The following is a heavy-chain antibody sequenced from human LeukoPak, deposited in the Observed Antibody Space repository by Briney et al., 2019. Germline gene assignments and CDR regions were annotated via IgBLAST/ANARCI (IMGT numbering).Heavy chain of an antibody. D-gene: IGHD4-17*01. CDR1: GASISSYY. V-gene: IGHV4-4*07. J-gene: IGHJ5*02. CDR3: ALYGDYDSWFDP. Sequence: SETLSLTCTVSGASISSYYWSWIRQPAGKGLEWIGRIYTSVSTNYNPSLKSRVTISVDTSKNQFSLKLSSVTAADTAGYYCALYGDYDSWFDPWGQGTLVTVSS. CDR2: IYTSVST.